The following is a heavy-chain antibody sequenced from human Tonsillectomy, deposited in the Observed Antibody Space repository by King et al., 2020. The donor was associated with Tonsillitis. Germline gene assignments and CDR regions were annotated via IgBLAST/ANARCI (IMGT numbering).Heavy chain of an antibody. CDR2: ISSSSSYI. J-gene: IGHJ6*02. CDR3: ASSPQVGFGELVSYYYYGMDV. D-gene: IGHD3-10*01. V-gene: IGHV3-21*01. CDR1: GFTFSSYS. Sequence: VQLVESGGGLVKPGGSLRLSCAASGFTFSSYSMNWVRQAPGKGLEWVSSISSSSSYIYYADSVKGRFTISRDNAKNSLSLQMNSLGAEDTAVYYCASSPQVGFGELVSYYYYGMDVWGQGTTVTVSS.